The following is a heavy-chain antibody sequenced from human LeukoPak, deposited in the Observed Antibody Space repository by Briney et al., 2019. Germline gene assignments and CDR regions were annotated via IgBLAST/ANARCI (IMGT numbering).Heavy chain of an antibody. CDR2: IDPGDSDT. J-gene: IGHJ4*02. CDR3: ARLEPEARPFDY. D-gene: IGHD6-6*01. CDR1: GYSFTSYW. V-gene: IGHV5-51*01. Sequence: GESLKISCKGFGYSFTSYWIGWVRQMAGKGPEWMGNIDPGDSDTRYSPSFQGQVTMSADKSISTAYLQWSSLKASDTAMYYCARLEPEARPFDYWGQGTLVTVSS.